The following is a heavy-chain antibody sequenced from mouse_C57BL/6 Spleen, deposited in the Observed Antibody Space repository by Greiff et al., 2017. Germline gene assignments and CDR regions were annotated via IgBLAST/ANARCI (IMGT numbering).Heavy chain of an antibody. V-gene: IGHV1-4*01. CDR3: AYYGNYAMDY. J-gene: IGHJ4*01. CDR2: INPSSGYT. D-gene: IGHD2-1*01. CDR1: GYTFTSYT. Sequence: VQLQQSGAELARPGASVKMSCKASGYTFTSYTMHWVKQRPGQGLEWIGYINPSSGYTKYNQTFKDKATLTADKSSSTAYMQLSSLTSEDSSFYYCAYYGNYAMDYWGQGTSVTVSS.